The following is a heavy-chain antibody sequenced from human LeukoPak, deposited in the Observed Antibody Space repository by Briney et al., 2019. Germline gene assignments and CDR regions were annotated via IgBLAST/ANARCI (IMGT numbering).Heavy chain of an antibody. CDR1: GFTFSNAW. D-gene: IGHD1-26*01. Sequence: GGSLRLSCAASGFTFSNAWMSWVRQAPGKGLEWVSGISGSGGSTYYADSVKGRFTISRDNSKNTLFLQMNSLRAEDTAVYYCARGIFSGSYVANAYWGQGTLVTVSS. CDR3: ARGIFSGSYVANAY. CDR2: ISGSGGST. J-gene: IGHJ4*02. V-gene: IGHV3-23*01.